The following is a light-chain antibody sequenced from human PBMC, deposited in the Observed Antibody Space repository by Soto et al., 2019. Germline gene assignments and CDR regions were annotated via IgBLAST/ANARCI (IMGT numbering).Light chain of an antibody. CDR1: QSVSSN. CDR3: QKYGSSPWT. Sequence: EIVMTQSPATLSVSPGERATLSCRASQSVSSNLAWYQQKPGQAPRIVIYGESSRATGIPDRFSGSGSGTDLTLTISRLEPEDFAVYYCQKYGSSPWTXGQGTKVDIK. J-gene: IGKJ1*01. CDR2: GES. V-gene: IGKV3-20*01.